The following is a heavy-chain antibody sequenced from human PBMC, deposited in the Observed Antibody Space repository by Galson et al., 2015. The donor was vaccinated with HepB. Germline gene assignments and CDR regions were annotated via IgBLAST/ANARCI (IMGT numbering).Heavy chain of an antibody. CDR1: GGSIRSYY. CDR3: ARDVGTVTTSNYYYYGMDV. D-gene: IGHD4-17*01. V-gene: IGHV4-59*01. J-gene: IGHJ6*02. CDR2: IYYSGST. Sequence: ETLSLTCTVSGGSIRSYYWSWIRQPPGKGLEWIGYIYYSGSTSYNPSLKSRVTISVDTSKNQFSLRLTSVTAADTAVYYCARDVGTVTTSNYYYYGMDVWGLGTTVTVSS.